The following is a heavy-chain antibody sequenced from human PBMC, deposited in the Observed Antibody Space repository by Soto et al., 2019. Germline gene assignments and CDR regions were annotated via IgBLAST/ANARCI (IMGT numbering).Heavy chain of an antibody. CDR2: ISGSGGST. D-gene: IGHD6-13*01. Sequence: TGGSLRLSCAASGFTFSSYAMSWVRQAPGKGLEWVSAISGSGGSTYYADSVKGRFTISRDNSKNTLYLQMNSLRAEDTAVYYCAKGPLRAHIAAAGTPLDYWGQGTLVTVSS. CDR3: AKGPLRAHIAAAGTPLDY. V-gene: IGHV3-23*01. CDR1: GFTFSSYA. J-gene: IGHJ4*02.